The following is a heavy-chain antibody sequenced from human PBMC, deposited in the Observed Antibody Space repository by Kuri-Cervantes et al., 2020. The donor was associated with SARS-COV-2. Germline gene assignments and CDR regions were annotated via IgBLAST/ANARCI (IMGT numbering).Heavy chain of an antibody. CDR2: ISSESAYI. V-gene: IGHV3-21*01. J-gene: IGHJ6*02. CDR3: ASYSGYSYGMGFSYYYYGMDV. D-gene: IGHD5-18*01. CDR1: GFSFSTYA. Sequence: GESLKISCAASGFSFSTYAMTWVRQARGKGLEWVSSISSESAYIYYAESVRGRFAISRDNSKNTLYLQMNSLRAEDTAVYYCASYSGYSYGMGFSYYYYGMDVWGQGTTVTVSS.